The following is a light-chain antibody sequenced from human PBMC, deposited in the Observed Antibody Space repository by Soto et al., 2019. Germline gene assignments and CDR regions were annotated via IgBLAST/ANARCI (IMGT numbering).Light chain of an antibody. CDR2: DAS. CDR1: QSVSSY. CDR3: QQRSNWPPS. V-gene: IGKV3-11*01. J-gene: IGKJ2*01. Sequence: EIVLTQSPATLSLSPGERATLSCRASQSVSSYLAWYQQKPGQAPRLLIYDASNRATGIPARISGSGSETDFTLTISSLEPEDFAVYYCQQRSNWPPSFGQGTKLEIK.